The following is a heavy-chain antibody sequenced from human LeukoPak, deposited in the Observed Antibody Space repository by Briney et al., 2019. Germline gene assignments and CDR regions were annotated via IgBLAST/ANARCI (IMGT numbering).Heavy chain of an antibody. J-gene: IGHJ4*02. V-gene: IGHV4-38-2*02. Sequence: SETLSLTCSVSGYSISSGYYWGWIRQPPGKGLEWIGSIYQSGSTSYNPSLKSRVTISVDTSKNQFSLRLSSVTAADTAVYYCARDGYCSSTSCYWDYWGQGTLVTVSS. CDR2: IYQSGST. D-gene: IGHD2-2*03. CDR3: ARDGYCSSTSCYWDY. CDR1: GYSISSGYY.